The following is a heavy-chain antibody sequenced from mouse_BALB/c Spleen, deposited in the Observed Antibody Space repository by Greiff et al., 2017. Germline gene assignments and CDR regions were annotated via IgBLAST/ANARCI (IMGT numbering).Heavy chain of an antibody. CDR3: ARKETYYRYDRDYFDY. CDR1: GYTFTSYW. D-gene: IGHD2-14*01. V-gene: IGHV1-7*01. J-gene: IGHJ2*01. Sequence: QVQLQQSGAELAKPGASVKMSCKASGYTFTSYWMHWVKQRPGQGLEWIGYINPSTGYTEYNQKFKDKATLTADKSSSTAYMQLSSLTSEDSAVYYCARKETYYRYDRDYFDYWGQGTTLTVSS. CDR2: INPSTGYT.